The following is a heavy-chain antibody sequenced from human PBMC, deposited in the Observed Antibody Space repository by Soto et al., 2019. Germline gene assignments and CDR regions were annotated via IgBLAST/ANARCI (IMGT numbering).Heavy chain of an antibody. CDR1: GGSISSSSYY. V-gene: IGHV4-39*01. J-gene: IGHJ5*02. CDR2: IYSSGST. Sequence: SETLSFTCTVSGGSISSSSYYWGWIRQSPGKGLEWIGNIYSSGSTYCNTSLKSRVTISADTSKNQFSLTLRFVTAADTAVYYCARVRIDHEWFDPWGQGTLVTV. CDR3: ARVRIDHEWFDP.